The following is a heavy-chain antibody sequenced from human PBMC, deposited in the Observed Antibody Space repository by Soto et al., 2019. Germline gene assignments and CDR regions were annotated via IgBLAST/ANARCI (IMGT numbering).Heavy chain of an antibody. D-gene: IGHD6-6*01. CDR1: CGSISSGGYY. CDR3: ARVGSSSSRGWFDP. Sequence: PSETLSLTCTVSCGSISSGGYYWSWIRQHPGKGLEWIGYIYYSGSTYYDPSLKSRVTISVDTSKNQFSLKLSSVTAADTAVYYCARVGSSSSRGWFDPWGQGTLVTVSS. CDR2: IYYSGST. V-gene: IGHV4-31*03. J-gene: IGHJ5*02.